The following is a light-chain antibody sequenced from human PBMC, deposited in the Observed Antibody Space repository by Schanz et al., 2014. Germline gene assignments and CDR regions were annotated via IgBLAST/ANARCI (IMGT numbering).Light chain of an antibody. J-gene: IGLJ1*01. CDR2: NVN. CDR1: NSDVGGYDY. CDR3: CPYAGSPYV. Sequence: QSALTQPRSVSGSPGQSVTISCTGTNSDVGGYDYVSWYQQHPGKAPKLLIYNVNERPSGVPDRFSGSKSGNTASLTISGPKAEDDADYSCCPYAGSPYVFGPGTMLPVL. V-gene: IGLV2-11*01.